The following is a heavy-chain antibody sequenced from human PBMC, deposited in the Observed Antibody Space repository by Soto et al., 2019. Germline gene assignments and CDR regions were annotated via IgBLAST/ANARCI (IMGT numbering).Heavy chain of an antibody. D-gene: IGHD5-18*01. V-gene: IGHV4-59*08. CDR3: ASGYSYGHFDY. CDR2: IYYSGST. J-gene: IGHJ4*02. Sequence: QVQLQESGPGLVKPSETLSLTCTVSGGSISSYYWSWIRQPPGKGLEWIGYIYYSGSTNYNPSLKSRVTISVDTSKNQFSLKLSSVTAADTAVYYCASGYSYGHFDYWGQETLVTVSS. CDR1: GGSISSYY.